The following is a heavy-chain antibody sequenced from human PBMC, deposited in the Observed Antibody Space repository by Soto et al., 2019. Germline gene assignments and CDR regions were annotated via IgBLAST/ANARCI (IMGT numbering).Heavy chain of an antibody. CDR1: GGSISSYY. Sequence: SETLSLTCTVSGGSISSYYWSWIRQPPGKGLEWIGYIYYSGSTNYNPSLKSRVTISVDTSKNQFSLKLSSVTAADTAVYYCARVTVVVPAAIKGEFYYYMDVWGKGTTVTVSS. D-gene: IGHD2-2*01. J-gene: IGHJ6*03. CDR2: IYYSGST. CDR3: ARVTVVVPAAIKGEFYYYMDV. V-gene: IGHV4-59*01.